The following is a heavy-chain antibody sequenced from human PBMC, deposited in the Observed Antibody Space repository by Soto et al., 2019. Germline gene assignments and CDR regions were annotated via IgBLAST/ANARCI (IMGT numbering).Heavy chain of an antibody. Sequence: GESLKISCKGSGYSFTSYWIGWVRQMPGKGLEWMGIIYPGDSDTRYSPSFQGQVTISADKSISTAYLQWSSLKASDTAMYYCATGSPLDYGDYSHAFDIWGQGTMVTVSS. D-gene: IGHD4-17*01. V-gene: IGHV5-51*01. CDR2: IYPGDSDT. CDR1: GYSFTSYW. J-gene: IGHJ3*02. CDR3: ATGSPLDYGDYSHAFDI.